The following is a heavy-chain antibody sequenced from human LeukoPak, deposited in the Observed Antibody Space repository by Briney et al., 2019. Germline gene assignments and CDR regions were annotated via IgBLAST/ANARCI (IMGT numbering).Heavy chain of an antibody. CDR2: INPSGGST. V-gene: IGHV1-46*01. CDR3: AREGYYDSSGYSGHNWFDP. J-gene: IGHJ5*02. Sequence: ASVKGSCKASGYTFTSYYMHWVRQAPGQGLEWMGIINPSGGSTSYAQKFQGRVTMTRDTSTSTVYMELSSLRSEDTAVYYCAREGYYDSSGYSGHNWFDPWGQGTLVTVSS. D-gene: IGHD3-22*01. CDR1: GYTFTSYY.